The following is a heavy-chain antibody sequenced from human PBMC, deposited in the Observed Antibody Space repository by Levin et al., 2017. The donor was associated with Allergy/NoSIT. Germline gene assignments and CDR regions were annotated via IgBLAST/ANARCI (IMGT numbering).Heavy chain of an antibody. Sequence: GESLKISCAASGFTFTSHEMNWVRQAPGKGLEWVSYISTSGSTISYADSVKGRFTISRDNAKNSLYLQMNSLRAEDTAVYYCARDDCSSSSGYSMDAFDIWGQGTMVTVSS. CDR3: ARDDCSSSSGYSMDAFDI. V-gene: IGHV3-48*03. J-gene: IGHJ3*02. D-gene: IGHD2-2*01. CDR2: ISTSGSTI. CDR1: GFTFTSHE.